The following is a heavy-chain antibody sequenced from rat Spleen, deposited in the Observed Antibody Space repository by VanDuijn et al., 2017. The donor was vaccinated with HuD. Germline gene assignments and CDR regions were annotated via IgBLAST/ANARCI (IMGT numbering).Heavy chain of an antibody. CDR3: TREGYYSSYRVLDA. Sequence: EVQLVESGGGLVQPGRSLKLSCAASGFTFSDYAMNWIRQAPTKGLEWVASISPSGGIPHYPDSLRGRFTISRDNAKSTLYLQMNSLRSEDTATYYCTREGYYSSYRVLDAWGQGASVTVSS. CDR1: GFTFSDYA. V-gene: IGHV5-19*01. D-gene: IGHD1-2*01. CDR2: ISPSGGIP. J-gene: IGHJ4*01.